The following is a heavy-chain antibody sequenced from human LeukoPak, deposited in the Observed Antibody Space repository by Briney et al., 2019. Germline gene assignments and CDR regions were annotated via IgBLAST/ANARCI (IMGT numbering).Heavy chain of an antibody. V-gene: IGHV3-33*01. CDR2: IWYDGSHK. Sequence: GGSLRLSCAASGFTFSSHGMHWVHQAPGNGLEWVAVIWYDGSHKYYADSVKGRFTISKDNSKNMLYLQMSSLRAEDTAVYYCASHSGNYPRGYFDYWGQGTLVIVSA. D-gene: IGHD1-26*01. J-gene: IGHJ4*02. CDR1: GFTFSSHG. CDR3: ASHSGNYPRGYFDY.